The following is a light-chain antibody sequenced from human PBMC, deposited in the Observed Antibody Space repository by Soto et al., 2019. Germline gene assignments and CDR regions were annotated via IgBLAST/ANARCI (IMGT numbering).Light chain of an antibody. J-gene: IGLJ1*01. Sequence: QSALTQPPSASGSPGQSVTISCTGTSSDVGGYNFVSWYQQHPGKAPKLVIYEVSERPSGVPDRFSGSKSGNTASLTVSGLQAEDEADYYCSSYAGSNNYVFGTGTKLTVL. CDR1: SSDVGGYNF. CDR3: SSYAGSNNYV. V-gene: IGLV2-8*01. CDR2: EVS.